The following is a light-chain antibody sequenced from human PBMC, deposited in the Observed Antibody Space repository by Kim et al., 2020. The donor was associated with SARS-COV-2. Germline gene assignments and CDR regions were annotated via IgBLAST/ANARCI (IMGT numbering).Light chain of an antibody. Sequence: LSPGDRATLSCRASQSVNSTYLAWYQQKLGQAPRLLIYGASSRAIGIPDRFSGSGSGTDFTLTISRLEPEDFAVYYCQQYGNSQYTFGQGTKLEI. CDR2: GAS. CDR3: QQYGNSQYT. CDR1: QSVNSTY. V-gene: IGKV3-20*01. J-gene: IGKJ2*01.